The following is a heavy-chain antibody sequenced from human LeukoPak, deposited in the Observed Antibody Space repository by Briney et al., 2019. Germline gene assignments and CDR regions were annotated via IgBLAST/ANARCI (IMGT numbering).Heavy chain of an antibody. CDR1: GGSFSGYY. CDR2: INHSGST. CDR3: ARVVRGVINAFDI. D-gene: IGHD3-10*02. J-gene: IGHJ3*02. Sequence: PSETLSLTCAVYGGSFSGYYWSWIRQPPGKGLEWIGEINHSGSTNYNPSLKSRVTISVDTSKNQFSLKLSSVTAADTAVYYCARVVRGVINAFDIWGQGTMVTVSS. V-gene: IGHV4-34*01.